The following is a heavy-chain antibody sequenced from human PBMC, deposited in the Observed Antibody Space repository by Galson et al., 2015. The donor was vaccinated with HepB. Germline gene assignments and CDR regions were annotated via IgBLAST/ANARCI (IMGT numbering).Heavy chain of an antibody. CDR2: IDNDGTGT. Sequence: SLRLSCAASGFTSNKYRMHWVHHAPGKGLVWVSRIDNDGTGTDYGDSVKGRFTISRDNAKNTLYLVMSNLRADDAAVYFCARRMCNGLSCYLDSWGQGTRVSVSS. J-gene: IGHJ4*02. CDR1: GFTSNKYR. CDR3: ARRMCNGLSCYLDS. V-gene: IGHV3-74*01. D-gene: IGHD2-8*01.